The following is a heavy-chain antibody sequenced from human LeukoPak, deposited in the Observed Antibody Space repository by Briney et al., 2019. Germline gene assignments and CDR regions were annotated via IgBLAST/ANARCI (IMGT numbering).Heavy chain of an antibody. V-gene: IGHV1-18*01. D-gene: IGHD6-13*01. Sequence: ASVKVSCKASGYTFTSYGISWVRQAPGQGLEWMGWISGYNANTNYAQKFQGRVTMTKDIPTSSAYMELRSLRSDDTAVYYCARRSSSWYYWFDPWGQGTLVTVSS. CDR3: ARRSSSWYYWFDP. CDR1: GYTFTSYG. CDR2: ISGYNANT. J-gene: IGHJ5*02.